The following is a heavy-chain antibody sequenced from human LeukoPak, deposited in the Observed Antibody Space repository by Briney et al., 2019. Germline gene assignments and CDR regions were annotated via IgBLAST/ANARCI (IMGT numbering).Heavy chain of an antibody. V-gene: IGHV4-59*08. CDR1: GGSISSYY. CDR3: ARQGGGFWYFDL. J-gene: IGHJ2*01. CDR2: IYYSGST. Sequence: SETLSLTCTVSGGSISSYYWSWIRQPPGKGLEWIGYIYYSGSTNYNPSLNSRVTISVDTSKNQFSLKLSSVTAADTAVYYCARQGGGFWYFDLWGRGTLVTVSS. D-gene: IGHD6-25*01.